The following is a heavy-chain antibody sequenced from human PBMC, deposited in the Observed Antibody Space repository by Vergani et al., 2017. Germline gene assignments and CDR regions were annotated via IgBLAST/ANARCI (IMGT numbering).Heavy chain of an antibody. V-gene: IGHV4-34*09. J-gene: IGHJ4*02. D-gene: IGHD2-2*01. CDR2: INHSGST. CDR1: GGSFSGYY. CDR3: ARVRLGYCSSTSCYVGPNFDY. Sequence: QVQLQESGPGLVKPSETLSLTCAVYGGSFSGYYWSWIRQPTGKGLEWIGEINHSGSTNYNPSLKSRVTISVDTSKNQFSLKLSSVTAADTAVYYCARVRLGYCSSTSCYVGPNFDYWGQGPLVTVSS.